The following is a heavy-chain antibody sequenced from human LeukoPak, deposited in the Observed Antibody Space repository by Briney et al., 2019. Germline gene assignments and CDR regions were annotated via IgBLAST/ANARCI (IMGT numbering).Heavy chain of an antibody. V-gene: IGHV3-23*01. Sequence: PGGSLRLSCAASGFSFRTYSMNWVRQAPGKGLEWVSGISGSGAGTYYADSVKGRFTISRDNSKNTLYLQMNSLRADDTAVYYCARMVREFYTISYYFDYWGQGTLVTVSS. CDR2: ISGSGAGT. CDR3: ARMVREFYTISYYFDY. J-gene: IGHJ4*02. CDR1: GFSFRTYS. D-gene: IGHD2-8*01.